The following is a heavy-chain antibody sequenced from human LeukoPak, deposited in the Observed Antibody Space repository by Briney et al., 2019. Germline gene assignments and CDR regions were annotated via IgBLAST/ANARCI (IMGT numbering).Heavy chain of an antibody. CDR2: INSDGSST. CDR1: GFTFSSYG. J-gene: IGHJ4*02. CDR3: ARGGSCSGGNCKYTRKEIDY. V-gene: IGHV3-74*01. Sequence: GRSLRLSCAASGFTFSSYGMHWVRQAPGKGLVWVSRINSDGSSTTYADSVKGRFTISRDNAKNTLYLQMNSLRVEDTAIYYCARGGSCSGGNCKYTRKEIDYWGQGTLVTVSS. D-gene: IGHD2-15*01.